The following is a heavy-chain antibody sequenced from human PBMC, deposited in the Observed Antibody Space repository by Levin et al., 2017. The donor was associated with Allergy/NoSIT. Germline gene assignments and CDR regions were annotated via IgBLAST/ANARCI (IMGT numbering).Heavy chain of an antibody. CDR2: ITHSGSP. D-gene: IGHD3-10*01. V-gene: IGHV4-34*01. J-gene: IGHJ3*02. CDR3: AGATLWFGADDAFDI. Sequence: PSETLSLTCAVYNGSFSGYSWTWIRQPPGKGLEWIGEITHSGSPTYNPSLKSRVPISVDTSKNHFSLKLRSVSAADTAVYYCAGATLWFGADDAFDIWGQGTLVTVSS. CDR1: NGSFSGYS.